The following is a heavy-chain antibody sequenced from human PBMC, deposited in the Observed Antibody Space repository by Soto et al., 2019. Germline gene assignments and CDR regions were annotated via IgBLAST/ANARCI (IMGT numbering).Heavy chain of an antibody. CDR2: ISGYNGNT. J-gene: IGHJ4*02. D-gene: IGHD3-22*01. Sequence: QVQLVQSGAEVKKPGASVKVSCKASGYTFTIYGISWVRQAPGQGLEWMGWISGYNGNTDYAQNLQDRVPLTTDASTSAVYMELRSLRSDDTAVYYCARVDYSDSSGYPGYWGPGTLITVSS. CDR3: ARVDYSDSSGYPGY. CDR1: GYTFTIYG. V-gene: IGHV1-18*04.